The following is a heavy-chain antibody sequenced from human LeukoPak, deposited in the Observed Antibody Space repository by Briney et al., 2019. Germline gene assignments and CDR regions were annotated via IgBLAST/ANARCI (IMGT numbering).Heavy chain of an antibody. CDR2: INPNSGGT. D-gene: IGHD3-9*01. CDR3: ARYFDWASDGMDV. Sequence: ASVKVSCKASGYTFTGYYMHWVRQAPGQGLEWMGWINPNSGGTNYAQKFQGRVTMTRDTSISTAYMELSRLRSDDTAVYYYARYFDWASDGMDVWGQGTTVTVSS. CDR1: GYTFTGYY. J-gene: IGHJ6*02. V-gene: IGHV1-2*02.